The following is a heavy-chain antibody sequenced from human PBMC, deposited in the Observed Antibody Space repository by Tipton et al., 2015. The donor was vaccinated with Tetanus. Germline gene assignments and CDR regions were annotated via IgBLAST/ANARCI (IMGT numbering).Heavy chain of an antibody. Sequence: TLSLTCSVSGDSISSGGYYWSWIRQHPGKGLEWIGYIYSSGTTNYNPSLRSRVTMSVDTSKNQFSLELTSVTAADTAAYYCARSYYDLLTGNYIPYYFDYWGRGSLVTVSS. CDR3: ARSYYDLLTGNYIPYYFDY. V-gene: IGHV4-31*03. J-gene: IGHJ4*02. D-gene: IGHD3-9*01. CDR1: GDSISSGGYY. CDR2: IYSSGTT.